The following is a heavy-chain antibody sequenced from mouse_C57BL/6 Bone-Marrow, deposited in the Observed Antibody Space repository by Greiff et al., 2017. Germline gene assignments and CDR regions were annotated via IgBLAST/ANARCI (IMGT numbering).Heavy chain of an antibody. D-gene: IGHD1-1*01. CDR1: GYTFTDYY. CDR2: IYPGSGNP. Sequence: VQLQQSGAELVRPGASVKLSCKASGYTFTDYYINWVKQRPGQGLEWIARIYPGSGNPYYNEKFKGKATLTAEKSSSTAYMQLSSLTSEDSAVYYCARALGTVVAYYAMDYWGQGTSVTVSA. CDR3: ARALGTVVAYYAMDY. V-gene: IGHV1-76*01. J-gene: IGHJ4*01.